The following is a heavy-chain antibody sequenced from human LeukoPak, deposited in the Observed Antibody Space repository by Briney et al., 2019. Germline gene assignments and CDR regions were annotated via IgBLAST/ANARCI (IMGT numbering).Heavy chain of an antibody. CDR2: IYYSGST. D-gene: IGHD6-19*01. J-gene: IGHJ3*02. CDR1: GFTFSSYA. Sequence: PGGSLRLSCAASGFTFSSYAMSWVRQAPGKGLEWIGSIYYSGSTYYNPSLKSRVTISVDTSKNQFSLKLSSVTAADTAVYYCARHTARNPEYSSGWYGAHYAFDIWGQGTMVTVSS. CDR3: ARHTARNPEYSSGWYGAHYAFDI. V-gene: IGHV4-39*01.